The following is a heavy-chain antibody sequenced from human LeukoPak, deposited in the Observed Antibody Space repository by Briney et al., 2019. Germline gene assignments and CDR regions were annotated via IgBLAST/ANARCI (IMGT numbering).Heavy chain of an antibody. CDR1: GGXISSGGYY. Sequence: SETLSLTCTVSGGXISSGGYYWSWIRQHPGKGLEWIGYIYYSGSTYYNPSLKSRVTISVDTSKNQFSLKLSSVTAADTAVYYCARVVAAAIDYWGQGTLVTVSS. D-gene: IGHD6-13*01. V-gene: IGHV4-31*03. J-gene: IGHJ4*02. CDR3: ARVVAAAIDY. CDR2: IYYSGST.